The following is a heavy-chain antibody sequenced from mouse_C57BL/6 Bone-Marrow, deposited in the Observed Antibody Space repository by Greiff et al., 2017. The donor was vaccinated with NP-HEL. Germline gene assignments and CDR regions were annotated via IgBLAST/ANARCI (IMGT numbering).Heavy chain of an antibody. D-gene: IGHD1-1*01. J-gene: IGHJ2*01. Sequence: EVQVVESGPGLVKPSQSLSLTCSVTGYSITSGYYWNWIRQFPGNKLEWMGYISYDGSNNYNPSLKNRISITRDTSKNQFFLKLNSVTTEDTATYYCARHYGSSPGFDYWGQGTTLTVSS. V-gene: IGHV3-6*01. CDR1: GYSITSGYY. CDR2: ISYDGSN. CDR3: ARHYGSSPGFDY.